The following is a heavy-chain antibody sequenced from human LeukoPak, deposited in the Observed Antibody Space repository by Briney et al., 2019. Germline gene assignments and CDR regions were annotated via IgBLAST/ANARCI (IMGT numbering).Heavy chain of an antibody. CDR3: ARDHLANLASRLFDP. Sequence: SETLSLTCTVSGGSISSSSYYWGWIRQPPGKGLEWIGSIHHSGRAYYNPSLKSRVTISVDTSKNQFSLKLSSVTAADTAVYYCARDHLANLASRLFDPWGQGTLVTVSS. J-gene: IGHJ5*02. CDR2: IHHSGRA. V-gene: IGHV4-39*07. D-gene: IGHD3-3*01. CDR1: GGSISSSSYY.